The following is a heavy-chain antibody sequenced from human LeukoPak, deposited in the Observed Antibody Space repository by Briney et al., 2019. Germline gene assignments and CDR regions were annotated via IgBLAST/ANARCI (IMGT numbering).Heavy chain of an antibody. D-gene: IGHD3-22*01. J-gene: IGHJ4*02. CDR3: AKPYYYDSSGYYYVNY. V-gene: IGHV3-30*02. CDR1: GFTVSSYG. CDR2: IRYDGSNK. Sequence: GGSLRLSCAASGFTVSSYGMHWVRQAPGKWLEWVAFIRYDGSNKYYADSVKGRFTISRDNSKNTLYLQMNSLRAEDTAVYYCAKPYYYDSSGYYYVNYWGQGTLVTVSS.